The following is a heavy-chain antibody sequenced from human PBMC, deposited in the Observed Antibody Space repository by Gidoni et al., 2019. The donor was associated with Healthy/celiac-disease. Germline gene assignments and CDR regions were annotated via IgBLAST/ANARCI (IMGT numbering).Heavy chain of an antibody. D-gene: IGHD2-2*01. Sequence: ELQLLEPGGGLVQPGGSLSLSGPASGSTLTSYALTWVRQAPGKGLGWVSAISGSGGSTYYADSVKGRFTISRDNSKNTLYLQMNSLRAEDTAVYYCAKGGDIVVVPAAITFPYYMDVWGKGTTVTVSS. J-gene: IGHJ6*03. CDR2: ISGSGGST. CDR1: GSTLTSYA. V-gene: IGHV3-23*01. CDR3: AKGGDIVVVPAAITFPYYMDV.